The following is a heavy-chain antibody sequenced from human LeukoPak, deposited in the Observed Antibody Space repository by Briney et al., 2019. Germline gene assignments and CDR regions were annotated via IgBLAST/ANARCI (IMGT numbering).Heavy chain of an antibody. V-gene: IGHV3-74*01. CDR2: INSDGSTT. CDR1: GFTFSSYW. J-gene: IGHJ4*02. Sequence: PGGSLRLSCAASGFTFSSYWMHWVRQAPGKGLVWVSRINSDGSTTSYADSVKGRFTISRDNSKNTLYLQMNSLRAEDTAVYYCAKAFYGSGSYYNIFDYWGQGTLVTVSS. CDR3: AKAFYGSGSYYNIFDY. D-gene: IGHD3-10*01.